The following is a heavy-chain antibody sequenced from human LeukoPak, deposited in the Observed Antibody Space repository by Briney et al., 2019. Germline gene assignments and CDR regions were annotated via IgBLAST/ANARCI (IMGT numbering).Heavy chain of an antibody. J-gene: IGHJ4*02. CDR3: ARTGGHDYGDYEGY. Sequence: GASVKVSCKASGYTFTSYGISWVRQAPGQGLEGLGWISAYNGNTNYAQKLQGRVTMTTDTSTSTAYMELRSLRSDDTAVYYCARTGGHDYGDYEGYWGQGTLVTVSS. CDR2: ISAYNGNT. CDR1: GYTFTSYG. D-gene: IGHD4-17*01. V-gene: IGHV1-18*01.